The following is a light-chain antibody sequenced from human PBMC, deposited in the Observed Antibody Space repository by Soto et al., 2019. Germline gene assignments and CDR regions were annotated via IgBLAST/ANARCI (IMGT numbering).Light chain of an antibody. CDR1: SSDVGSYNY. V-gene: IGLV2-8*01. CDR2: EVN. J-gene: IGLJ2*01. Sequence: QSALTQPPSASGSPGQSVTISCTGTSSDVGSYNYVSWYQQHPDKAPKLMIYEVNKRPSGVPDRFPGSKSGNTASLTVSGLQAEDEADYYCTSYAGYNNPVVFGGGTQLTVL. CDR3: TSYAGYNNPVV.